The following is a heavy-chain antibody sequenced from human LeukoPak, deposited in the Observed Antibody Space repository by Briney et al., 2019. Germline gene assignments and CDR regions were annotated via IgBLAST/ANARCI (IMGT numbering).Heavy chain of an antibody. CDR2: IYYSGST. Sequence: PSETLSLTCTVSGGSISSSSYYWGWIRQPPGKGLEWIGNIYYSGSTYYNPSLKSRASISVDTSKKHFSLRLSSVTAADTAVYYCARLGGYSYGYRGAFDIWGHGTMVTVSS. J-gene: IGHJ3*02. CDR1: GGSISSSSYY. CDR3: ARLGGYSYGYRGAFDI. D-gene: IGHD5-18*01. V-gene: IGHV4-39*02.